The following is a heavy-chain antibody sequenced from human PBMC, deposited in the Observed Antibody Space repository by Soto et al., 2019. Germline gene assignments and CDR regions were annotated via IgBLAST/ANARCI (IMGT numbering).Heavy chain of an antibody. CDR3: ARYLGITGNYFDY. D-gene: IGHD1-20*01. Sequence: SETLSLTCAVSGGSISSGGYYWSWIRQHPGKGLEWIGYIYYSGSTYYNPSLKSRFTISVDMSKNQFSLKLSSVTAADTAVYYCARYLGITGNYFDYWGQGTLVTVSS. CDR2: IYYSGST. V-gene: IGHV4-31*11. J-gene: IGHJ4*02. CDR1: GGSISSGGYY.